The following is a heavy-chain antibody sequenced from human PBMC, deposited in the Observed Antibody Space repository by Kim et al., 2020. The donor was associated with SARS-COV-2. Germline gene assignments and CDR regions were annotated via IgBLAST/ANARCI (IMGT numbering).Heavy chain of an antibody. V-gene: IGHV4-59*01. D-gene: IGHD3-22*01. Sequence: SETLSLTCTVSGGSFSNYYWSWIRQPPGKGLEWIGDINHSGSTNYNPSLKSRVTISVDTSKNQFSLKLTSVTAADTAVYYSARGDYYDSSGHRPGFDYWGQGTLVTVSS. CDR2: INHSGST. J-gene: IGHJ4*02. CDR1: GGSFSNYY. CDR3: ARGDYYDSSGHRPGFDY.